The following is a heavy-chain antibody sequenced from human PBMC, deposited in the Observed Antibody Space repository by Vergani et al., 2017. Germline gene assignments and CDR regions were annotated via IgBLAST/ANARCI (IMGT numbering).Heavy chain of an antibody. CDR3: AKVGRSEVAVTFGAFDI. Sequence: EVQLLESGGDLVQPGGSLRLSCAASGFTFIMHAMSWVRQAPGKGLEWVSTLSASDRRTDYADSVKGRFTISRDISKNTLFLHMNSLRPEDTAVYYCAKVGRSEVAVTFGAFDIWGQGTMVTVSS. J-gene: IGHJ3*02. CDR1: GFTFIMHA. V-gene: IGHV3-23*01. CDR2: LSASDRRT. D-gene: IGHD6-19*01.